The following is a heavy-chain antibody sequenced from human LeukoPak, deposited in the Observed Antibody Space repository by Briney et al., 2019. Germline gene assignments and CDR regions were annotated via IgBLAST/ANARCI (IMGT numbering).Heavy chain of an antibody. V-gene: IGHV3-30*02. CDR1: GFTFSSYG. J-gene: IGHJ3*02. CDR2: IWYGESNK. D-gene: IGHD2-2*01. CDR3: AKGATSCSSTSCPDAFDI. Sequence: GGSLRLSCGASGFTFSSYGMNWVRQAPGKGLEWVAVIWYGESNKYYADSVKGRFTISRDNSKNTLYLQMNSLRAEDTAVYYCAKGATSCSSTSCPDAFDIWGQGTMVTVSS.